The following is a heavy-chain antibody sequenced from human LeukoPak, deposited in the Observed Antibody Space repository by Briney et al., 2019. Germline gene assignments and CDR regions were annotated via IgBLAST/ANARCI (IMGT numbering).Heavy chain of an antibody. J-gene: IGHJ4*02. CDR2: ITTAGNVI. V-gene: IGHV3-48*01. CDR1: GFTFSSYN. D-gene: IGHD3-22*01. CDR3: ARGGLYYDTSAYYYMIY. Sequence: GGSLRLSCAASGFTFSSYNMHWVRQAPGKGLEWISYITTAGNVIFYADSAKGRFTISRDEAKNSLYLQMNSLRAEDTAFYYCARGGLYYDTSAYYYMIYWGEGPLVNVSS.